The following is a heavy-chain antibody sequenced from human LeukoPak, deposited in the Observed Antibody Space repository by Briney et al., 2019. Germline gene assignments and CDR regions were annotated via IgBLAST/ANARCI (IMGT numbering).Heavy chain of an antibody. D-gene: IGHD6-13*01. CDR1: GFTFSTYW. V-gene: IGHV3-7*05. CDR3: VAAGDY. J-gene: IGHJ4*02. Sequence: GGSLRLSCVASGFTFSTYWMSWVRQAPGKGLEWVANIKEDGSEKNYVDSVKGRFTISRDNAKNSLCLQMNSLRAEDTAVYYCVAAGDYWGQGALVTVSS. CDR2: IKEDGSEK.